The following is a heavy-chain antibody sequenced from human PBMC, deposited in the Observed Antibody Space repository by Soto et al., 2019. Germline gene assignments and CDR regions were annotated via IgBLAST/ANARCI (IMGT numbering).Heavy chain of an antibody. V-gene: IGHV3-7*04. Sequence: EGSLRLSCAASGFTFSSHLMSWVRQAPGKGLEWVANIKPDGSEKWYVDSVKGRFTISRDNAKNSLYLQMNSLRAEDTAVYYCARGDYYDSSGPFSDAFDIWGQGTMVTVSS. CDR3: ARGDYYDSSGPFSDAFDI. J-gene: IGHJ3*02. D-gene: IGHD3-22*01. CDR2: IKPDGSEK. CDR1: GFTFSSHL.